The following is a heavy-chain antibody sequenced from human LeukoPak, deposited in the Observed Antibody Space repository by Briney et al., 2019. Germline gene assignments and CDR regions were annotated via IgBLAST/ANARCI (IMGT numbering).Heavy chain of an antibody. Sequence: ASVRVSCKASGFTFNNYGISWVRQAPGQGLEWMGWVTSYNGDTNYAQRFQGRVTMSTDTSTSTAYMELRSLRFDDTAIYYCAKDWHILTGRNCFDPWGQGTLVTVSS. D-gene: IGHD3-9*01. CDR1: GFTFNNYG. V-gene: IGHV1-18*01. CDR2: VTSYNGDT. CDR3: AKDWHILTGRNCFDP. J-gene: IGHJ5*02.